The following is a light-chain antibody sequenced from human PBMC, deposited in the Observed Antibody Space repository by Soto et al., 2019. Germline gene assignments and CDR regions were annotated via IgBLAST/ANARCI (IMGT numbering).Light chain of an antibody. Sequence: VLKPPPSVSGAPGQRVTISCTGSSSNIGAGYDVHRYQQRRGTAPKLLIFGNINRPSGVPDRFSGSKSGTSASLAITGLQAEEEGEYYSQSYDRTLRASDVFGTGNKLTDL. V-gene: IGLV1-40*01. CDR3: QSYDRTLRASDV. CDR1: SSNIGAGYD. CDR2: GNI. J-gene: IGLJ1*01.